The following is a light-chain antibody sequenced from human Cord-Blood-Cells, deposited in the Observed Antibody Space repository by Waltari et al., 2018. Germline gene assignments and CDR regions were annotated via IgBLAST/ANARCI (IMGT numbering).Light chain of an antibody. CDR1: QSISSY. Sequence: QMTQSPSSLSASVGHRVTITCRASQSISSYLKWYQQKPGKAPKLLSYAASSLQSGVPSRFSGSGSGTDFTLTISRLQPADFATYYCQQSYSTPLTFGGGTKVEIK. V-gene: IGKV1-39*01. J-gene: IGKJ4*01. CDR2: AAS. CDR3: QQSYSTPLT.